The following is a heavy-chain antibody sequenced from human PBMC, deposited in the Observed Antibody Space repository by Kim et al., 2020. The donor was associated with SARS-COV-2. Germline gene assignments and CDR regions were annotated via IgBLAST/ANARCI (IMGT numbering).Heavy chain of an antibody. CDR3: AGLLTGWGPGNWFDP. J-gene: IGHJ5*02. D-gene: IGHD7-27*01. V-gene: IGHV4-39*01. Sequence: PSLKRRVTISLDTSKNQFSLKLSSVTAADTAVYYCAGLLTGWGPGNWFDPWGQGTLVTVSS.